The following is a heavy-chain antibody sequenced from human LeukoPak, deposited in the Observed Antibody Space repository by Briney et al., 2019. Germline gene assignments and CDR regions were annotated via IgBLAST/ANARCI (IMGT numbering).Heavy chain of an antibody. V-gene: IGHV4-59*01. J-gene: IGHJ4*02. CDR1: GGSISSYY. Sequence: SETLSLTCTVSGGSISSYYWSWIRQPPGKGLEWIGYIYYSGSTNYNPSLKSRVTISVDTSKNQFSLKLSSMTAADTAVYYCAREEGLVGAPFDYWGQGTLVTVSS. D-gene: IGHD1-26*01. CDR2: IYYSGST. CDR3: AREEGLVGAPFDY.